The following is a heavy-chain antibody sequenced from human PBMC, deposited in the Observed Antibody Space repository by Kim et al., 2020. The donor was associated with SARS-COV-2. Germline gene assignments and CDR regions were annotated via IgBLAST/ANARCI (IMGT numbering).Heavy chain of an antibody. J-gene: IGHJ4*02. CDR3: AKEGPSYYYDSSGYLGY. CDR1: GFTFSSYA. V-gene: IGHV3-23*01. D-gene: IGHD3-22*01. Sequence: GGSLRLSCAASGFTFSSYAMSWVRQAPGKGLEWVSAISGSGGSTYYADSVKGRFTISRDNSKNTLYLQMNSLRAEDTAVYYCAKEGPSYYYDSSGYLGYWGQGTLVTVSS. CDR2: ISGSGGST.